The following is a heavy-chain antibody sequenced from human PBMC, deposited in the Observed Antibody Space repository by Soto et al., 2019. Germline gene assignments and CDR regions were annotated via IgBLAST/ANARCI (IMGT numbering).Heavy chain of an antibody. J-gene: IGHJ4*02. CDR2: ISTYAGDT. CDR1: GYTFTTYG. Sequence: QVQLVQSGPEVREPGASVKVSCRTSGYTFTTYGINWVRQAPGQGLEWMGWISTYAGDTKVAQTMQGRVTLTAETSTNTAYMEVRSLTSDDTAVYYCARRARHNYHHADYWGQGTLVTVSS. V-gene: IGHV1-18*04. D-gene: IGHD4-4*01. CDR3: ARRARHNYHHADY.